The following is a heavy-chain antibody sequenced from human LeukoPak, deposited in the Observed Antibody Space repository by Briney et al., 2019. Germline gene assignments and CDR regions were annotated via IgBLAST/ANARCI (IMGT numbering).Heavy chain of an antibody. CDR3: ARESGGDSSGWYSW. Sequence: PGGSLRLSCAASGFTFSSHSMNWVRQAPGKGLEWVSSISSTSSYISYADSVRGRFTISRDNAKNSLYLQMNSLRTEDTALYYCARESGGDSSGWYSWGGQGTLVTVSS. J-gene: IGHJ4*02. V-gene: IGHV3-21*01. D-gene: IGHD6-19*01. CDR2: ISSTSSYI. CDR1: GFTFSSHS.